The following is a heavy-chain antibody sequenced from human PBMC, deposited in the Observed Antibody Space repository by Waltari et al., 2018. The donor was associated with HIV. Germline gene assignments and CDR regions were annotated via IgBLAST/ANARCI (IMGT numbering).Heavy chain of an antibody. J-gene: IGHJ6*02. V-gene: IGHV1-58*02. CDR3: AADVKLRYSGENLPYPFFFAFDI. Sequence: QMLLLQSGPQVKKPGTSVTVSCQASGFVFSSSAIHWMRQGRGQRLEWVAVFVVASEYRVVAQVLRVVVSLRVDKCTGTVNLELCSLRSDYTAVYYCAADVKLRYSGENLPYPFFFAFDIWGQGTTV. D-gene: IGHD3-16*02. CDR1: GFVFSSSA. CDR2: FVVASEYR.